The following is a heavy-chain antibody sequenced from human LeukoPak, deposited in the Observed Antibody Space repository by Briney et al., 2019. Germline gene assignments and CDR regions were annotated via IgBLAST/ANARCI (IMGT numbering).Heavy chain of an antibody. V-gene: IGHV3-48*03. CDR2: ISSSGSTI. Sequence: GGSLRLSCAASGFTFSSYEMNWVRQAPGKGLEWVSFISSSGSTIYYTDSVKGRFTISRDNAKNSLYLQMDSLRAEDTAVYYCARGERHSTSYWFGPWGQGALVTVSS. D-gene: IGHD2-15*01. J-gene: IGHJ5*02. CDR1: GFTFSSYE. CDR3: ARGERHSTSYWFGP.